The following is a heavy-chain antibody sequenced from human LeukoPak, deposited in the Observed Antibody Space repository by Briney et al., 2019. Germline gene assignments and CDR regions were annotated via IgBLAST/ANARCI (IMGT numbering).Heavy chain of an antibody. D-gene: IGHD3-3*01. CDR2: INLSGST. CDR3: ARGTWRFLEWRQYDY. CDR1: GGSFSGYY. J-gene: IGHJ4*02. Sequence: SETLSFTCAVYGGSFSGYYWSWIRQPPGKGLEWIGEINLSGSTNYNPSLKSRVTISVDTSKNQFSLKLSSVTAADTAVYYCARGTWRFLEWRQYDYWGQGTLVTVSS. V-gene: IGHV4-34*01.